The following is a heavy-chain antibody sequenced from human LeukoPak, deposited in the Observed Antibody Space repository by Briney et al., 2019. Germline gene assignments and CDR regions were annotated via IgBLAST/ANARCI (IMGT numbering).Heavy chain of an antibody. D-gene: IGHD6-13*01. CDR2: IYSGGST. CDR3: AKSSSSRWGDFDY. Sequence: PGGSLRLSCAASGFTVSSNYMSWVRQAPGKGLEWVSVIYSGGSTYYADSVKGRFTISRDNSKNTLYLQMNSLRAEDTAVYYCAKSSSSRWGDFDYWGQGTLVTVSS. V-gene: IGHV3-53*01. CDR1: GFTVSSNY. J-gene: IGHJ4*02.